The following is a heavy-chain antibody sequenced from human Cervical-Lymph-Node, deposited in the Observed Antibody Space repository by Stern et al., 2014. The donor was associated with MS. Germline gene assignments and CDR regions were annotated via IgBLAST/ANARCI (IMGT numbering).Heavy chain of an antibody. Sequence: VQLVESGAEVKKPGSSVKVSCKASGGTFSTYKVTWVRQAPGQGLEWMGRIIPAIGLTNYAQRFQGRLTITADRSASTAYMELSSLTFDDTAVYYCAREMNGWFDPWGQGTLVTVSS. V-gene: IGHV1-69*04. CDR2: IIPAIGLT. J-gene: IGHJ5*02. CDR1: GGTFSTYK. D-gene: IGHD1-1*01. CDR3: AREMNGWFDP.